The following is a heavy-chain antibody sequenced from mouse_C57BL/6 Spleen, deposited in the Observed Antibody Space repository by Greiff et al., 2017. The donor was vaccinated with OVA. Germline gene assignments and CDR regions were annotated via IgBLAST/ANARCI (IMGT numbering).Heavy chain of an antibody. Sequence: EVQLQESVAELVRPGASVKLSCTASGFNIKNTYMHWVKQRPEEGLEWIGRIDPANGNTKYAPKFQGKATITADTSSNTAYLQLSSLTSEDTAIYYCARYYYDYDGAFDYWGQGTTLTVSS. J-gene: IGHJ2*01. CDR1: GFNIKNTY. CDR2: IDPANGNT. D-gene: IGHD2-4*01. V-gene: IGHV14-3*01. CDR3: ARYYYDYDGAFDY.